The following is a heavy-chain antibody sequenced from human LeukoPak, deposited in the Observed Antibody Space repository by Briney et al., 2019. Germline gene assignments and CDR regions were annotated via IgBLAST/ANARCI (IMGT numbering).Heavy chain of an antibody. CDR3: ARGGDIVGTSRSAFDI. J-gene: IGHJ3*02. Sequence: GGSLRLSCEASGFTVSNNYMSWVRQAPGKGLEWVSLIYSGGSTDYADSVKGRFTISRDNSKNTLYLHMNSLRAEDTAVYYCARGGDIVGTSRSAFDIWGQGTMVTVSS. CDR1: GFTVSNNY. D-gene: IGHD5-12*01. CDR2: IYSGGST. V-gene: IGHV3-53*01.